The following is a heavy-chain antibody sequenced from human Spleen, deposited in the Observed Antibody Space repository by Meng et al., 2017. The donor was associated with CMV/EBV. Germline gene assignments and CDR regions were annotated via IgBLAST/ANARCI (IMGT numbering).Heavy chain of an antibody. D-gene: IGHD5-12*01. V-gene: IGHV3-30*02. CDR1: GFTLSDYY. Sequence: GESLKISCAASGFTLSDYYVSWIRQAPGKGLEWVAFIRYDGSNKYYADSVKGRFTISRDNSKNTLYLQMNSLRAEDTAVYYCARSGRGYHKFSYLDYWGQGTLVTVSS. J-gene: IGHJ4*02. CDR3: ARSGRGYHKFSYLDY. CDR2: IRYDGSNK.